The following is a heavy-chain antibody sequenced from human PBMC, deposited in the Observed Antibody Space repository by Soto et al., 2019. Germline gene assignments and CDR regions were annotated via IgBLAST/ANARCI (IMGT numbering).Heavy chain of an antibody. CDR3: ASNRDYDFWSGYPQGMDV. CDR1: GFTFSSYS. D-gene: IGHD3-3*01. J-gene: IGHJ6*02. CDR2: IYSGGST. Sequence: PGGSLRLSCAASGFTFSSYSMNWVRQAPGKGLEWVSVIYSGGSTYYADSVKGRFTISRDNSKNTLYLQMNSLRAEDTAVYYCASNRDYDFWSGYPQGMDVWGQGTTVTVSS. V-gene: IGHV3-66*01.